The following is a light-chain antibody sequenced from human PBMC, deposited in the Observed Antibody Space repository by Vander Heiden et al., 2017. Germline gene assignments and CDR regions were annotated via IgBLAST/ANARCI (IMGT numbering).Light chain of an antibody. Sequence: DVVMTQTPLSLSVTPGQPASISCKSSHSLLHSDGQTFLSWYLQKPGQPPQLLIYELSYRFSGVPDRFSGSGSATDFTLKISRVEAEDAGVYYCMQSKEHPITFGQGTRLEIK. CDR3: MQSKEHPIT. V-gene: IGKV2D-29*01. J-gene: IGKJ5*01. CDR1: HSLLHSDGQTF. CDR2: ELS.